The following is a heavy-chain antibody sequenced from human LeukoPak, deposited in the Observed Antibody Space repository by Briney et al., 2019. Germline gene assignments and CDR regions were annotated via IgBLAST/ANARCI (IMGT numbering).Heavy chain of an antibody. CDR3: ARGRYLENGRYLLLGYYYGSGSYLFDY. Sequence: GASVKVSCKASGYTFTSYDINWVRQATGQGLEWMGWMNPNSGNTGYAQKFQGRVTITRNTSISTAYMELSSLRSEDTAVYYCARGRYLENGRYLLLGYYYGSGSYLFDYWGQGTLVTVSS. D-gene: IGHD3-10*01. J-gene: IGHJ4*02. CDR2: MNPNSGNT. V-gene: IGHV1-8*03. CDR1: GYTFTSYD.